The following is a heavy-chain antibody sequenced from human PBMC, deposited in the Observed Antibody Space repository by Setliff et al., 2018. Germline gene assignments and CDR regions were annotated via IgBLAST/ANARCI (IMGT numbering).Heavy chain of an antibody. CDR1: GFIFSENW. Sequence: GESLKISCVASGFIFSENWMHWVRQTPGKGLMWVGRISGDGSTTNYADSVKGRFTISRDNAKNTLYLQMNSLRAEDTAVYYCAPMDVWGKGTTVTSP. CDR2: ISGDGSTT. CDR3: APMDV. J-gene: IGHJ6*03. V-gene: IGHV3-74*01.